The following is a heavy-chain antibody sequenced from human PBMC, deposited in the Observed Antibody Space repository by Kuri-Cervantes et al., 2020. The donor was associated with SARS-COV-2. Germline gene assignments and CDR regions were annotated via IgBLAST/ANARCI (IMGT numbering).Heavy chain of an antibody. CDR3: AREGFLEWLPFDY. Sequence: GGSLRLSCAASGFTFSSYSMNWVRQAPGKGLEWVSYISSSSSTIYYADSVKGRFTISRDNAKNSLYLQMNSLRAEDTAVYYCAREGFLEWLPFDYWGQGTLVTVSS. D-gene: IGHD3-3*01. V-gene: IGHV3-48*04. CDR1: GFTFSSYS. J-gene: IGHJ4*02. CDR2: ISSSSSTI.